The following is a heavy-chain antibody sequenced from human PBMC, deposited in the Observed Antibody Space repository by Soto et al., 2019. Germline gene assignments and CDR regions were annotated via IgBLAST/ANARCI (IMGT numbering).Heavy chain of an antibody. CDR3: AKGDVGSIVGVVIIGAFDD. CDR1: GFTFSSYA. Sequence: PGGSLRLSCAASGFTFSSYAMSWVRQAPGKGLEWVSAISGSGGSTYYADSVKGRFTISRDNSKNTLYLQMNSLRAEDTAVYYCAKGDVGSIVGVVIIGAFDDWGQGTLVTVDS. V-gene: IGHV3-23*01. J-gene: IGHJ4*02. CDR2: ISGSGGST. D-gene: IGHD3-3*01.